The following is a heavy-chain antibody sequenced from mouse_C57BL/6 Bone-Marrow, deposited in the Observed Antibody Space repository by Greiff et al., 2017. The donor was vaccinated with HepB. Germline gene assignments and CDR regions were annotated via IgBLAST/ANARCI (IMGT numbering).Heavy chain of an antibody. Sequence: EVMLVESGGGLVQPGGSLKLSCAASGFTFSDYYMYWVRQTPEKRLEWVAYISNGGGSTYYPDTVKGRFTISRDNAKNTLYLQMSRLKSEDTAMYYCARQGLYYYGSSELGYWGQGTLVTVSA. J-gene: IGHJ3*01. V-gene: IGHV5-12*01. CDR2: ISNGGGST. D-gene: IGHD1-1*01. CDR3: ARQGLYYYGSSELGY. CDR1: GFTFSDYY.